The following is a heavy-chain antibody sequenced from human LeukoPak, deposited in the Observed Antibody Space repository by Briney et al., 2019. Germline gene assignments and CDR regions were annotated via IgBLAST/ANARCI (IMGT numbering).Heavy chain of an antibody. CDR2: INYYGGT. CDR1: GGSISSYY. Sequence: SETLSLTCTVSGGSISSYYWSWIRQPPGKGLEWMGYINYYGGTKYNASLKSRVIISLDTSKNQVSLKVTSVTAADTAVYYCARDRGGPGRFDPWGQGTLVTVSS. V-gene: IGHV4-59*01. J-gene: IGHJ5*02. CDR3: ARDRGGPGRFDP. D-gene: IGHD3-10*01.